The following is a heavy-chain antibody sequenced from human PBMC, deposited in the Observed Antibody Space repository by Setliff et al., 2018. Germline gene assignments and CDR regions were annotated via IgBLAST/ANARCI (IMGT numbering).Heavy chain of an antibody. CDR3: ATEGRGVTTAH. Sequence: ASVKVSCKASGVTFSTYAMNWVRQAPGQGLEWVGVIVPQTRTTSYAQKFQGRVTITADESTTTGYMELSGLRSDDTAVYFCATEGRGVTTAHWGQGTLVTVSS. V-gene: IGHV1-69*13. CDR2: IVPQTRTT. CDR1: GVTFSTYA. J-gene: IGHJ4*02. D-gene: IGHD4-17*01.